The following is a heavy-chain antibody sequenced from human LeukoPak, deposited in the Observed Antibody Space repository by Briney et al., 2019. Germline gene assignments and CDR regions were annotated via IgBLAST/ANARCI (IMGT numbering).Heavy chain of an antibody. D-gene: IGHD3-10*01. V-gene: IGHV3-30-3*01. CDR2: ISYDGSNK. CDR3: ARDRSGSYYGTAFDI. J-gene: IGHJ3*02. CDR1: GFTFSSYA. Sequence: GRSLRLSCAASGFTFSSYAMHWVRQAPGKGLEWVAVISYDGSNKYYADSVKGRFTISRDNSKNTLYLQMNSLRAEDTAVYYCARDRSGSYYGTAFDIWGQGTMVTVSS.